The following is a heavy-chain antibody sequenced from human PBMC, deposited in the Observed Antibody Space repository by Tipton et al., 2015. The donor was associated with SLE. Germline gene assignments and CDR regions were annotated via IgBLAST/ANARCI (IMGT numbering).Heavy chain of an antibody. CDR3: ARDEYRYDTTGYHLLGHFDF. D-gene: IGHD3-22*01. V-gene: IGHV4-38-2*02. CDR1: GYSISSGYY. Sequence: TLSLTCIVSGYSISSGYYWGWIRQSPGKGLEWIGSIHERGNTFYNPSLKSRVTISVDTSKNQFSLNLSSVTAADTAVYYCARDEYRYDTTGYHLLGHFDFWGQGTLVTVSS. CDR2: IHERGNT. J-gene: IGHJ4*02.